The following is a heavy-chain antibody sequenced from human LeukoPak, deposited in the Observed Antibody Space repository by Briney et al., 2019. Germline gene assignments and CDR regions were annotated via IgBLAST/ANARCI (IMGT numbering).Heavy chain of an antibody. CDR3: ARYHRGGTYYFDY. CDR2: ITSDGST. V-gene: IGHV3-23*01. Sequence: PGGSLRLSCAASGFTFSIYAMSWVRQAPGKGLEWVSVITSDGSTYYADSVKGRFIISRDNSKNALYLQMNSLWAEDTAIHSCARYHRGGTYYFDYWGQGTLVTVSS. CDR1: GFTFSIYA. D-gene: IGHD1-26*01. J-gene: IGHJ4*02.